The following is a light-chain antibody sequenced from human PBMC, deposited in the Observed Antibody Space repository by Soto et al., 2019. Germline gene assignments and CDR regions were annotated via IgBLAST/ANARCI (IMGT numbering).Light chain of an antibody. CDR3: QSYDSSLSGHVV. Sequence: QSVLTQPPSVSGAPGQRVTLSCTGSSSNIGAGYDVHWYQQLPGTAPKLVIYGNINRPSGVPDRFSGSKSGTSASLAITGLQAEDEADYYCQSYDSSLSGHVVFGGGTKRTVL. J-gene: IGLJ2*01. V-gene: IGLV1-40*01. CDR1: SSNIGAGYD. CDR2: GNI.